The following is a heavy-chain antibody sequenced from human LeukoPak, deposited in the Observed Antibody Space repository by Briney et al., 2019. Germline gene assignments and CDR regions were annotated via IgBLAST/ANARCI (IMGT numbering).Heavy chain of an antibody. CDR1: GFTFSDYA. V-gene: IGHV3-53*01. Sequence: GGSLRLSCAASGFTFSDYAMSWVRQAPGKGLEWISVLYSGGNTYYADSVKGRFTISRDNSENTLFLQMNSLRAKDTAVYYCARGISSSGWLDYWGQGTLVTVSS. J-gene: IGHJ4*02. D-gene: IGHD6-19*01. CDR3: ARGISSSGWLDY. CDR2: LYSGGNT.